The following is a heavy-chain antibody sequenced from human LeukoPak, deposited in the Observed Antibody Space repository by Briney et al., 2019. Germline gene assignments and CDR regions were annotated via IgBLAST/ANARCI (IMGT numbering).Heavy chain of an antibody. Sequence: GRSLRLSCAASGSTFSSYGMHWVRQAPGKGLEWVAVIWYDGSNKYYADSVKGRFTISRGNSKNTLYLQMNSLRAEDTAVYYCASNYGASVSPFDYWGQGTLVTVSS. J-gene: IGHJ4*02. CDR3: ASNYGASVSPFDY. CDR2: IWYDGSNK. V-gene: IGHV3-33*01. CDR1: GSTFSSYG. D-gene: IGHD4-17*01.